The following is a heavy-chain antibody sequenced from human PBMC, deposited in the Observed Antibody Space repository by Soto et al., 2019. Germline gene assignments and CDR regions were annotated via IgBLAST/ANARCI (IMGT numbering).Heavy chain of an antibody. CDR2: IIPIFGTA. D-gene: IGHD1-1*01. CDR1: CGAMSRDP. J-gene: IGHJ4*02. CDR3: ASTDPTTRWY. V-gene: IGHV1-69*13. Sequence: SVKRSCKTSCGAMSRDPVGWGRQAPGQGLEWMGGIIPIFGTANYAQKFQGRVTITADESTSTAYMELSSLRSEDTAVYYCASTDPTTRWYWGQGTLVTVSS.